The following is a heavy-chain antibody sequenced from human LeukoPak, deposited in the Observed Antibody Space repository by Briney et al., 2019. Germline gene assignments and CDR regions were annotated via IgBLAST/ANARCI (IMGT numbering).Heavy chain of an antibody. V-gene: IGHV4-34*01. J-gene: IGHJ4*02. Sequence: SETLSLTCAVYGGSFSGYYWSWIRQPPGKGLEWIGEINHSGSTNYNPSLKSRVTISVDTSKNQFSLKLSSVTAADTAVYYCARGPSIVLMVYARGFDYWGQGTLVTVSS. D-gene: IGHD2-8*01. CDR1: GGSFSGYY. CDR2: INHSGST. CDR3: ARGPSIVLMVYARGFDY.